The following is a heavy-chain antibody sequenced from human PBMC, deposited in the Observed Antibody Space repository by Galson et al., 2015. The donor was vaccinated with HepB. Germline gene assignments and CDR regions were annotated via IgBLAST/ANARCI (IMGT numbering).Heavy chain of an antibody. CDR1: GFTVSSNY. V-gene: IGHV3-66*01. CDR2: IYSGGST. J-gene: IGHJ4*02. Sequence: SLRLSCAASGFTVSSNYMSWVRRAPGKGLEWVSVIYSGGSTYYADSVKGRFTISRDNSKNTLYLQMNSLRAEDTAVYYCARDRTGYFDYWGQGTLVTVSS. D-gene: IGHD2-8*02. CDR3: ARDRTGYFDY.